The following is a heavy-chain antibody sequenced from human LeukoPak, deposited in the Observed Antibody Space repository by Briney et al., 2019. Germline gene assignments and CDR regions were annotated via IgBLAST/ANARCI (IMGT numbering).Heavy chain of an antibody. CDR2: IYYSGST. CDR3: ARIEVHTQMDV. Sequence: SETLSLTCTVSGGSISSYYWSWIRQPPGKGLEWIGYIYYSGSTYYNPSLKSRVTISVDTSKNQFSLKLSSVTAADTAVYYCARIEVHTQMDVWGQGTTVTVSS. J-gene: IGHJ6*02. V-gene: IGHV4-59*12. CDR1: GGSISSYY.